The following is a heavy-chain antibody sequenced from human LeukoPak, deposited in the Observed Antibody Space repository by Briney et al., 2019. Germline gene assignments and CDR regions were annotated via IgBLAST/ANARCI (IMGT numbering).Heavy chain of an antibody. CDR1: GFTFDDYA. CDR2: ISWNSGSI. Sequence: GGSLRLSCAASGFTFDDYAMHWVRQAPGKGLEWVSGISWNSGSIGYADSVKGRFTISRDNAKNSLYLQMNSLRAEDTALYYCAKSLNPRYCSSTSCYPDAFDIWGQGTVVTVSS. D-gene: IGHD2-2*01. J-gene: IGHJ3*02. V-gene: IGHV3-9*01. CDR3: AKSLNPRYCSSTSCYPDAFDI.